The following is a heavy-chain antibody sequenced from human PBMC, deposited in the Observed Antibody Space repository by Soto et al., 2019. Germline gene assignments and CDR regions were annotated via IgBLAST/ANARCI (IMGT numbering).Heavy chain of an antibody. CDR1: GGSISSYY. V-gene: IGHV4-59*08. CDR2: IYYSGST. J-gene: IGHJ4*02. Sequence: SETLSLTCTVSGGSISSYYWGWIRQPPGKGLEWIGYIYYSGSTNYNPSLKSRVTISVDTSKNQFSLKLSSVTAADTAVYYCARQVNGSGSYYYWGQGTLVTVSS. D-gene: IGHD3-10*01. CDR3: ARQVNGSGSYYY.